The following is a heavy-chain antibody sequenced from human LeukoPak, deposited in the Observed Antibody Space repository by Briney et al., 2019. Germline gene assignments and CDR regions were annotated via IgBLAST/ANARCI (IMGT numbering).Heavy chain of an antibody. Sequence: GRSLRLSCAASGFTFSSYGMHWARQAPGKGLEWVAVIWYDGSNKYYADSVKGRFTISRDNSKNTLYLQMNSLRAEDTAVYYCAREQQLVSPSFDYWGQGTLVTVSS. D-gene: IGHD6-13*01. CDR3: AREQQLVSPSFDY. J-gene: IGHJ4*02. CDR2: IWYDGSNK. CDR1: GFTFSSYG. V-gene: IGHV3-33*01.